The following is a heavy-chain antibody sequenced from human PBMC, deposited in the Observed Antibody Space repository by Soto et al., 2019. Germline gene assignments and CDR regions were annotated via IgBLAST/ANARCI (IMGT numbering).Heavy chain of an antibody. CDR3: ARDPSLHLGELSLSYFDY. CDR1: GFTFSSYG. CDR2: IWYDGSNK. V-gene: IGHV3-33*01. Sequence: PGGSLRLSCAASGFTFSSYGMHWVRQAPGKGLEWVAVIWYDGSNKYYADSVKGRFTISRDNSKNTLYLQMNSLRAEDTAVYYCARDPSLHLGELSLSYFDYWGQGTLVTSPQ. J-gene: IGHJ4*02. D-gene: IGHD3-16*02.